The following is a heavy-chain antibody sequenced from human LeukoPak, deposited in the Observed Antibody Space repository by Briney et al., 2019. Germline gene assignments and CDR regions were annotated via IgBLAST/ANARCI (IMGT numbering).Heavy chain of an antibody. J-gene: IGHJ6*02. CDR3: ARGSMGGSGSYYKDHYYGMDV. D-gene: IGHD3-10*01. CDR1: GGSVSSYF. Sequence: SETLSLTCTVSGGSVSSYFWSWIRQPAGKGLEWIGRAHASGGINYNPSLRSRVTMSIDTSKNEFSLKLSSVIAADTAVYFCARGSMGGSGSYYKDHYYGMDVWGQGTTVTVS. V-gene: IGHV4-4*07. CDR2: AHASGGI.